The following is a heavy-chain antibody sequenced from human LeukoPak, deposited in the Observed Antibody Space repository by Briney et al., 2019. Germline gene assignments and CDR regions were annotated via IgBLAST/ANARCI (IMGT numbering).Heavy chain of an antibody. D-gene: IGHD1-26*01. J-gene: IGHJ4*02. Sequence: ASETLSLTCTVSGGSISSSSYYWGWIRQPPGKGLEWIGSIYYSGSTYYNPSLKSRVTISVDTSKNQFSLKLSSVTAADTAVYYCARGAGGSYYDFDYWGQGALVTVSS. CDR1: GGSISSSSYY. V-gene: IGHV4-39*07. CDR3: ARGAGGSYYDFDY. CDR2: IYYSGST.